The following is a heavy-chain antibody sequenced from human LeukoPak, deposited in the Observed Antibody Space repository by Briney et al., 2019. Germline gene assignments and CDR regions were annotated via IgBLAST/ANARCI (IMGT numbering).Heavy chain of an antibody. Sequence: GGSLRLSCAVSGFTFSGYWMRWVRQAPGKGLEWVANIKQDESETYYVDSMKGRFTISRDNANNSLFLQMDSLRAEDTAVYFCAREASHWFFDVWGRGALVTVSS. J-gene: IGHJ2*01. CDR1: GFTFSGYW. V-gene: IGHV3-7*01. CDR2: IKQDESET. CDR3: AREASHWFFDV.